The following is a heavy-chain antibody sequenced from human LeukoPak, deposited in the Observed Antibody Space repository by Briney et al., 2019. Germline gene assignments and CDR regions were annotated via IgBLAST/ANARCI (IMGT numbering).Heavy chain of an antibody. V-gene: IGHV3-21*01. CDR2: VSSSSTYI. J-gene: IGHJ4*02. Sequence: GGSLRLSCTASGFIFTDHNMNWIRQTPGKGLEWVASVSSSSTYIHYAESVKGRFTISRDNAKNSLFLQMTSLRADDTGVYYCTRDRGLDCWGQGTRVTVAS. CDR1: GFIFTDHN. D-gene: IGHD3-10*01. CDR3: TRDRGLDC.